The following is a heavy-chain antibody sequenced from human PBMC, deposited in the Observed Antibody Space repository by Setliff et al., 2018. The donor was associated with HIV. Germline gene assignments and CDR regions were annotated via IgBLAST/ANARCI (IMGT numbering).Heavy chain of an antibody. V-gene: IGHV3-74*01. D-gene: IGHD3-10*01. CDR3: ARNWDFYNSGSLVFDY. J-gene: IGHJ4*02. Sequence: PGGSLRLSCAASGFTFSSYWVHWVRQTPGKGLMWVSRINTDGSDTSYADAVKGRFTISRDNAKSSLSLQMHNLRAEDTATYYCARNWDFYNSGSLVFDYWGQGTLVTVSS. CDR2: INTDGSDT. CDR1: GFTFSSYW.